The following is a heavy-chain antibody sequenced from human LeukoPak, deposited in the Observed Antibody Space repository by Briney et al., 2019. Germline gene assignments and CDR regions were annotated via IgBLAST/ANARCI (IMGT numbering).Heavy chain of an antibody. V-gene: IGHV3-48*02. CDR3: ARPLYYYGSGDD. Sequence: GGSLRLSCAASGFTFSTYSMNWVRQAPGKELEWVSYISSSSSTIYYADSVKGRFTISRDSAKNSLFLQMNSLRDEDTAVYYCARPLYYYGSGDDWGQGTLVTVSS. J-gene: IGHJ4*02. CDR2: ISSSSSTI. D-gene: IGHD3-10*01. CDR1: GFTFSTYS.